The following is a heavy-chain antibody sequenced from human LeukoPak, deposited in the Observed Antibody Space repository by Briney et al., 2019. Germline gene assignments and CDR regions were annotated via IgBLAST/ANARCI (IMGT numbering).Heavy chain of an antibody. CDR3: ASSPSSYFDY. Sequence: PGGSLRLSCAASGFTFSSYSMNWVRQAPGKGLEWVALVSYDGTNKYYADSVMGRFTVSRDNPKNTLYLQMNSLTTEDTAVYYCASSPSSYFDYWGQGTLVTVSS. V-gene: IGHV3-30*03. CDR1: GFTFSSYS. CDR2: VSYDGTNK. D-gene: IGHD6-13*01. J-gene: IGHJ4*02.